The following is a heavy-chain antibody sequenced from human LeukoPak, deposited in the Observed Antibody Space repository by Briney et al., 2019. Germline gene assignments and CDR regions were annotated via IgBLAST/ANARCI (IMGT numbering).Heavy chain of an antibody. J-gene: IGHJ5*02. CDR2: INPNSGGT. CDR3: ERPDRLHGGPYLIGP. D-gene: IGHD2-21*01. V-gene: IGHV1-2*02. CDR1: GYSFTDYY. Sequence: HVASVKVSCKASGYSFTDYYMHWVRQAPGQGLEWMGWINPNSGGTSSAQKFKGRFTITRDTAISTVYMEVSWLTSDDTAIYYCERPDRLHGGPYLIGPWGQGTLVTVSS.